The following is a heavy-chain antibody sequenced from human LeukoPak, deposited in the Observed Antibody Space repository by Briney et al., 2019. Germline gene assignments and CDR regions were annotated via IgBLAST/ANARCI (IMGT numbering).Heavy chain of an antibody. V-gene: IGHV4-4*02. CDR3: AGSSKWYFFEY. J-gene: IGHJ4*02. CDR1: GGSISTNNW. D-gene: IGHD2-2*01. CDR2: IYHSGST. Sequence: SGTLSLTCAVSGGSISTNNWWSWVRQPPGKGLEWIGEIYHSGSTNYNPSLKSRVTISVDKSKSQFSLKLNSVTAADTAVYYCAGSSKWYFFEYWGQGTRVTVSS.